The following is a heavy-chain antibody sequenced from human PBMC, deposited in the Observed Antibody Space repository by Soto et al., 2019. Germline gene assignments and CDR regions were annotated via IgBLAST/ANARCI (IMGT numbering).Heavy chain of an antibody. CDR3: ASMLGSGVGELASWFDP. CDR2: ISYDGSKK. Sequence: HPGGSLRLSCAASGFTFSSHGMHWVRQAPGKGLEWVAVISYDGSKKYYADSVKGRFTISRDNSKNTLYLQMNSLRVEDTAVYYCASMLGSGVGELASWFDPWGQGTLVTVSS. V-gene: IGHV3-30-3*01. D-gene: IGHD2-15*01. CDR1: GFTFSSHG. J-gene: IGHJ5*02.